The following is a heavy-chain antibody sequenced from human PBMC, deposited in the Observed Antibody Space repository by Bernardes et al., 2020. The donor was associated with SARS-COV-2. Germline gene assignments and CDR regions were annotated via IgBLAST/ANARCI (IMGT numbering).Heavy chain of an antibody. CDR1: GFTFSSYG. V-gene: IGHV3-30*18. CDR2: ISYDGSNQ. Sequence: GGSLRLSCSASGFTFSSYGMPWFRQAPGKGLEWVAVISYDGSNQYYADPVKGRFTISRDNSKNTLYLQMNSLRAEDTAVYYCAKDYYGSGSYWIVRYGMDVWGQGTTVTVSS. D-gene: IGHD3-10*01. J-gene: IGHJ6*02. CDR3: AKDYYGSGSYWIVRYGMDV.